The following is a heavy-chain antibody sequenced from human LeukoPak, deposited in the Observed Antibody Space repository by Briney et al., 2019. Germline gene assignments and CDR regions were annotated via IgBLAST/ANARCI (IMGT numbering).Heavy chain of an antibody. CDR1: GGSLSSGTFY. J-gene: IGHJ4*02. CDR2: IYTSGRT. D-gene: IGHD1-26*01. CDR3: ARESLGPPYYFDF. Sequence: SQTLSLTCTVSGGSLSSGTFYWRWLRQPAGKGLEWIGRIYTSGRTNCNPSLKSRVTISVDTSKNQFSLNLNSVTAADTAVYYCARESLGPPYYFDFWGQGTLVTVSS. V-gene: IGHV4-61*02.